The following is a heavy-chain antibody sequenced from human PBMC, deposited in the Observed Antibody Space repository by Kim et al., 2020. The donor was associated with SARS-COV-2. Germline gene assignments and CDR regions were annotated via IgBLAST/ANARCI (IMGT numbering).Heavy chain of an antibody. J-gene: IGHJ4*02. CDR1: GGSVSSGSYY. Sequence: SETLSLTCTVSGGSVSSGSYYWSWIRQPPGKGLEWIGYIYYSGSTNYNPSLKSRVTISVDTSKNQFSLKLSSVTAADTAVYYCARDRVDFMISFDYWGQG. CDR2: IYYSGST. D-gene: IGHD3-22*01. V-gene: IGHV4-61*01. CDR3: ARDRVDFMISFDY.